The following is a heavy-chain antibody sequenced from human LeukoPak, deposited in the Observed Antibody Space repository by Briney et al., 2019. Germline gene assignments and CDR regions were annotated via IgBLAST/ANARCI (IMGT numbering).Heavy chain of an antibody. CDR3: AKGAGGSGSYYPYF. V-gene: IGHV5-51*01. CDR2: IYPGDSDT. CDR1: GSRFITHW. Sequence: GASLKISCKASGSRFITHWIAWVRRTPGKGLAWMGIIYPGDSDTKYSPSFQGQVTISADKSLSTAYLQWSSLKASDTAMYYCAKGAGGSGSYYPYFWGQGTLVTVSS. D-gene: IGHD3-10*01. J-gene: IGHJ4*02.